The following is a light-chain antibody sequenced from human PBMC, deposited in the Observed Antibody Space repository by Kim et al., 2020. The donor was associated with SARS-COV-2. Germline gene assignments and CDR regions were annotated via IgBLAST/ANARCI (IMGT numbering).Light chain of an antibody. CDR1: SSDVGGYNY. CDR3: CSYAGTNNFGV. V-gene: IGLV2-11*01. J-gene: IGLJ3*02. Sequence: QSALTQPRSVSGSPGQSVTISCTGTSSDVGGYNYVSWYQQHPGKAPKLMIYDLSKRPSGVPDRFFGSKSGDTASLTISGLQSEDEADYYCCSYAGTNNFGVFGGGTQLTVL. CDR2: DLS.